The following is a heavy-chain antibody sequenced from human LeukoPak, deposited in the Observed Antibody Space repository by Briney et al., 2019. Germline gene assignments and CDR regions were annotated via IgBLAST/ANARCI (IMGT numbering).Heavy chain of an antibody. CDR2: INHSGST. V-gene: IGHV4-34*01. D-gene: IGHD3-22*01. Sequence: SETLSLTCAVYGGSFSGYYWSWIRQPPGKGLEWIGEINHSGSTNYNPSLKSRVTISVGTSKNQFSLKLSSVTAADTAVYYCARGPDYYDSSGYLDYWGQGTLVTVSS. CDR1: GGSFSGYY. CDR3: ARGPDYYDSSGYLDY. J-gene: IGHJ4*02.